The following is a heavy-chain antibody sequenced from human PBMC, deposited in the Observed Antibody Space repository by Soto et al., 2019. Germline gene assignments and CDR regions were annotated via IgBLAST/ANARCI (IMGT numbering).Heavy chain of an antibody. Sequence: QVQLQQWGAGLLKPSETLSLTCAVYGGSFSGYYWSWIRQPPGKGLEWIGEINHSGSTNYNPSLKRRVTISVDTSKNQFSLKLSSVTAADTAVYYCASIAVAGKGVYYYYGMDVWGQGTTVTVSS. CDR3: ASIAVAGKGVYYYYGMDV. D-gene: IGHD6-19*01. J-gene: IGHJ6*02. V-gene: IGHV4-34*01. CDR2: INHSGST. CDR1: GGSFSGYY.